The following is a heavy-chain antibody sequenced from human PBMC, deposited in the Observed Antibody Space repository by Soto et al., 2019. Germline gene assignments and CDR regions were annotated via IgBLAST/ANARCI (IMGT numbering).Heavy chain of an antibody. CDR2: IYPGDSDT. V-gene: IGHV5-51*01. Sequence: PGESLKISCKTSGYDFTNYWIGWVRQMPGKGLEWMGIIYPGDSDTRYSPSFQGQITISADKSISTAYLQWSSLKASDTAMYYCARQVFGFWSGYSLPSYGMDVWGQGTTVTVSS. CDR3: ARQVFGFWSGYSLPSYGMDV. J-gene: IGHJ6*02. D-gene: IGHD3-3*01. CDR1: GYDFTNYW.